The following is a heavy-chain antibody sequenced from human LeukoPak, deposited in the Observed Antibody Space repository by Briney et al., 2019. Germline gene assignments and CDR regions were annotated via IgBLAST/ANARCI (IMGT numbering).Heavy chain of an antibody. Sequence: SETLTLTCAVYGGCLSGYYWSWIRQPPGKGLEWIGESNHSGSTNYNPSLKSRVTISVDTSKNQFSLKLSSVTAADTAVYYCARGRPGGWNYVAYYYYYYMDVWGKGTTVTVSS. D-gene: IGHD1-7*01. CDR2: SNHSGST. J-gene: IGHJ6*03. CDR1: GGCLSGYY. V-gene: IGHV4-34*01. CDR3: ARGRPGGWNYVAYYYYYYMDV.